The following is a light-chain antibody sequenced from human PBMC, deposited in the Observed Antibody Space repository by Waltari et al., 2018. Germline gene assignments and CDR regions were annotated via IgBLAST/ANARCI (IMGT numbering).Light chain of an antibody. CDR2: WAS. CDR3: QQYYRSRT. Sequence: DIVITQSPDSLGVSLGDRATINCKSSQSFLYTSNDKNYVAWYQQKPGQPPKLLIYWASTRESGVPDRFSGSGSGTDFTLTISSLQAEDVAVYYCQQYYRSRTFGQGTKVEIK. J-gene: IGKJ1*01. CDR1: QSFLYTSNDKNY. V-gene: IGKV4-1*01.